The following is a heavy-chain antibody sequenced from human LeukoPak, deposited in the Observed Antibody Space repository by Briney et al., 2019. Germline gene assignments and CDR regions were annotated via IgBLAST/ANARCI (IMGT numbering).Heavy chain of an antibody. Sequence: ASVKVSCKASGGTFSSYAISWVRQAPGQGLEWMGGIIPIFGTANYAQKFQGRVTITADKSTSTAYMELSSLRSEDTAVYYCARGAAWRGATNYYYYYMDVWGKGTTVTVSS. V-gene: IGHV1-69*06. CDR3: ARGAAWRGATNYYYYYMDV. D-gene: IGHD5-12*01. J-gene: IGHJ6*03. CDR1: GGTFSSYA. CDR2: IIPIFGTA.